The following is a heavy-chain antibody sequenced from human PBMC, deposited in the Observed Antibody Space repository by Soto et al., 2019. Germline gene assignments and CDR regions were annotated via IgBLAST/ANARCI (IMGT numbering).Heavy chain of an antibody. CDR2: INHSGSA. CDR3: ARGLISGSHYSGGWYYFDS. J-gene: IGHJ4*02. Sequence: QVQLQQSGAGLLKPSETLSLTCDVYGGSFSDYIWTWIRQTPGKGLQWIGQINHSGSANYNPSLKSRGTISVHTSSSQFSLELSSVTAADTAVYYCARGLISGSHYSGGWYYFDSWGQGTQVTVSS. V-gene: IGHV4-34*01. D-gene: IGHD1-26*01. CDR1: GGSFSDYI.